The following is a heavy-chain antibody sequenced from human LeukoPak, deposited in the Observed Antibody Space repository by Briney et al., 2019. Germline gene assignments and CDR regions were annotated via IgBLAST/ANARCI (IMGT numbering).Heavy chain of an antibody. D-gene: IGHD2-15*01. CDR3: ARTSLGYCTGGSCPNWVDP. CDR1: GGTFGSYV. Sequence: GASVEVSCKASGGTFGSYVISWVRQAPGQGLEWMGGIIPMFGTTNFAQKFQGRVTITTDESTSTAYMELSSLRSEDTAVYYCARTSLGYCTGGSCPNWVDPWGQGTLVTVSS. J-gene: IGHJ5*02. V-gene: IGHV1-69*05. CDR2: IIPMFGTT.